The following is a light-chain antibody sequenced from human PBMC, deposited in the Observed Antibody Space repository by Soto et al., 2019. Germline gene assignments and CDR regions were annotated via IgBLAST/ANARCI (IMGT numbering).Light chain of an antibody. Sequence: DIVLTQSPGTLSLSPGDRATLSCRASQSVGTFLAWYQHKPGQAPRLLIYAASSRATGIPDRFSGSGSGTDFTLTISRLEPEDFALYYCQQYHTSPLTFGQGTKV. CDR2: AAS. V-gene: IGKV3-20*01. J-gene: IGKJ1*01. CDR1: QSVGTF. CDR3: QQYHTSPLT.